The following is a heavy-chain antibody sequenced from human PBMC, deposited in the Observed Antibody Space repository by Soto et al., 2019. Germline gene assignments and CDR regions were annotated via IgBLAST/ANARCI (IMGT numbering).Heavy chain of an antibody. V-gene: IGHV3-30-3*01. Sequence: QVQLVESGGGVVQPGRSLRLSCAASGFSFSISPMHWVRQAPGKGPEWVALISYDGTNKFYADSVKGRFTISRANSKSTLCLQVDSLRPEDAAVYYCGRDPKTSGGQHWAFNYFDSWGQGTLVTVSS. CDR3: GRDPKTSGGQHWAFNYFDS. D-gene: IGHD7-27*01. CDR2: ISYDGTNK. CDR1: GFSFSISP. J-gene: IGHJ4*02.